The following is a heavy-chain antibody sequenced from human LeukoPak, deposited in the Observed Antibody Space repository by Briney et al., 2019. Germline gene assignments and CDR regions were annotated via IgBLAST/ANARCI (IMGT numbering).Heavy chain of an antibody. J-gene: IGHJ3*02. V-gene: IGHV1-2*02. CDR3: AGVRDYGANYDAFDI. CDR2: INPNSGGT. D-gene: IGHD4/OR15-4a*01. Sequence: GASVTVSFTASGYTFTVYYMHWVRQAPGQGLEWMGGINPNSGGTNYSQNFQGRGTITRDTSISTAYMELSRLRSDDTAVSYCAGVRDYGANYDAFDIWGQGTMVTVSS. CDR1: GYTFTVYY.